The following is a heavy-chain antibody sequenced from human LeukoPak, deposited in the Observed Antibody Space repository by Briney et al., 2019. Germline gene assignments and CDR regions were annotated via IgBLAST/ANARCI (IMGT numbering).Heavy chain of an antibody. CDR3: ARAGPGDYYDSSGYFDY. J-gene: IGHJ4*02. Sequence: SQTLSLTCTVSGVSLSSGGYYWSWIRQPPGKGLEWIGYIYHSGITYYNPSLKSRVTISVDRSKNQFSLKLNSVTAADTAVYFCARAGPGDYYDSSGYFDYWGQGTLVTVSS. CDR2: IYHSGIT. V-gene: IGHV4-30-2*01. D-gene: IGHD3-22*01. CDR1: GVSLSSGGYY.